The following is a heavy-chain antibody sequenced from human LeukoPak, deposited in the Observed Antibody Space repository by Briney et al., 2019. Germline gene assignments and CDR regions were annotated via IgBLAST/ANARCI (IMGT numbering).Heavy chain of an antibody. D-gene: IGHD5-12*01. J-gene: IGHJ4*02. CDR1: GFIFSNYW. Sequence: PGGSLRLSCAASGFIFSNYWMSWVRQAPGKGLEWVANIKQDGSDKFYVDSVKGRFTISRDNAKNSVYLQMNSLRAEDTAVYYCARDGSGYLRPLDYWGQGTLVTVSS. V-gene: IGHV3-7*01. CDR2: IKQDGSDK. CDR3: ARDGSGYLRPLDY.